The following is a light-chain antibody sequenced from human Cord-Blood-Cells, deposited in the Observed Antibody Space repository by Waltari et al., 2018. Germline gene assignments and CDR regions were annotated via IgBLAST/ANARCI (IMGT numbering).Light chain of an antibody. CDR3: QQYYSTPYT. J-gene: IGKJ2*01. Sequence: DIVMTQSPDSLAVSLGERATINCKSSQSVLYSSNNKNYLAWYQQKPGQPPKLLIYWASTRESGVPDRFSGSGSGTDFTLSISSLKAEDVAVYDCQQYYSTPYTFGQGTKLEIK. CDR1: QSVLYSSNNKNY. V-gene: IGKV4-1*01. CDR2: WAS.